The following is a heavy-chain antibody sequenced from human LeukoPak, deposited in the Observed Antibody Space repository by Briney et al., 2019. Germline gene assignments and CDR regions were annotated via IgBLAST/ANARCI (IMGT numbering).Heavy chain of an antibody. D-gene: IGHD3-10*01. Sequence: GASVKVTCKFSRNTLTQLPMHWVRQAPGKGLEWMGGFDPEDAETIYPQKFQGRVTMTEDTSTDTAYMELISLRSEDTAGYYCATALEGHYWFEHWRRGSLVTVSS. V-gene: IGHV1-24*01. CDR3: ATALEGHYWFEH. CDR2: FDPEDAET. J-gene: IGHJ5*02. CDR1: RNTLTQLP.